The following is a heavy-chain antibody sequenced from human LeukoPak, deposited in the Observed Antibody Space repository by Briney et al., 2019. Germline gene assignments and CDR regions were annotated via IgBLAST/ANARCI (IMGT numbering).Heavy chain of an antibody. CDR3: ATVTTSDFDY. CDR1: GYTFTSYW. CDR2: IYPGDSDT. J-gene: IGHJ4*02. Sequence: ASVKVSCKASGYTFTSYWIGWVRQMPGKGLEWMGIIYPGDSDTRYSPSFRGQVTISADKSISTAYLQWSSLKASDTATYYCATVTTSDFDYWGQGTLVTVSS. D-gene: IGHD4-11*01. V-gene: IGHV5-51*01.